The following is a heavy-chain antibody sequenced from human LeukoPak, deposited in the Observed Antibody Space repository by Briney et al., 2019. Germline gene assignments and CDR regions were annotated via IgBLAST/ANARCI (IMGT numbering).Heavy chain of an antibody. CDR2: IYYSGST. CDR3: ARRASGRRDFDY. Sequence: PSETLSLTGTVSGGSISSYYWSWIPQPPGKGLEWIGYIYYSGSTNYNPSLKSRVNIPADPSKNQISLKLSSVTAADTAVYYWARRASGRRDFDYWGQGTLVTVSS. V-gene: IGHV4-59*08. J-gene: IGHJ4*02. D-gene: IGHD3-10*01. CDR1: GGSISSYY.